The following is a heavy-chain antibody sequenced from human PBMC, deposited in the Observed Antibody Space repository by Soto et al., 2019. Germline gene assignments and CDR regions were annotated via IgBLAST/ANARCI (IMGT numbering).Heavy chain of an antibody. J-gene: IGHJ6*02. CDR1: GDSFTSYW. V-gene: IGHV5-10-1*01. Sequence: GESLKISCIGSGDSFTSYWISWVRQMPGKGLEWMGRIDPSDSYSNYSPSFQGHVTISADKSISTAYLQWSSLKASDTAMYYCASYSSCRFGMDVWGQGTTVTVSS. CDR3: ASYSSCRFGMDV. CDR2: IDPSDSYS. D-gene: IGHD2-15*01.